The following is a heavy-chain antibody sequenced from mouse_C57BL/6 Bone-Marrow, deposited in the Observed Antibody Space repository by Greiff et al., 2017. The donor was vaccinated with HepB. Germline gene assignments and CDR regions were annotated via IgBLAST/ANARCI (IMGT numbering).Heavy chain of an antibody. V-gene: IGHV14-4*01. CDR3: TTGPLYGSRPCIYPVDY. CDR2: IDPENGDT. CDR1: GFNIKDDY. Sequence: EVHLVESGAELVRPGASVKLSCTASGFNIKDDYMHWVKQRPEQGLEWIGWIDPENGDTEYASKFQGKATITADTSSNTAYLQLSSLTSEDTAVYYCTTGPLYGSRPCIYPVDYGGQGTSVTVSS. J-gene: IGHJ4*01. D-gene: IGHD1-1*01.